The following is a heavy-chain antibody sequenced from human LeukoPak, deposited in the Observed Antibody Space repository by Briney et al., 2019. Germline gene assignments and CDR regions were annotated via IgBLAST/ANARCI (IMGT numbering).Heavy chain of an antibody. CDR1: GYTFTSYA. CDR3: ARVRGLYCSSTSCQNWFDP. Sequence: ASVKVSCKASGYTFTSYAMHWVRQAPGQRLEWMGWINASNGNTKYSQKFQGRVTITRDTSASTAYMELSSLRSEDTAVYYCARVRGLYCSSTSCQNWFDPWGQGTLVTVSS. V-gene: IGHV1-3*01. CDR2: INASNGNT. J-gene: IGHJ5*02. D-gene: IGHD2-2*01.